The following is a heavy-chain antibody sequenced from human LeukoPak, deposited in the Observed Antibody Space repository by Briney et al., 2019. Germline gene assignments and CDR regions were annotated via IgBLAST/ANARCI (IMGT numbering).Heavy chain of an antibody. CDR3: AKIVGGDIVALNGYYMDV. V-gene: IGHV3-30-3*02. D-gene: IGHD5-12*01. CDR2: ISYDGSNK. CDR1: GFTFSSYA. Sequence: PGGSLRLSCAASGFTFSSYAMHWVRQAPGKGLEWVAVISYDGSNKYYADSVKGRFTISRDNSKNTLYLQMNSLRAEDTAVYYCAKIVGGDIVALNGYYMDVWGKGTTVTVSS. J-gene: IGHJ6*03.